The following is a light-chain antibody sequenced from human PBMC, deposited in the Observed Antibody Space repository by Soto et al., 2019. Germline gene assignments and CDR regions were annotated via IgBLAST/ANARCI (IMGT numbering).Light chain of an antibody. V-gene: IGKV3-20*01. CDR3: QQYASSPLT. CDR1: QSVAKNY. CDR2: GAS. J-gene: IGKJ4*01. Sequence: EIVLTQSPGTLSLSPGERASLSCRASQSVAKNYLAWYQQKPGQALRLLISGASSRATGIPDRFSGSGSGTDFTLTVSRLEAEDFEVYFCQQYASSPLTFGGGTRVEIK.